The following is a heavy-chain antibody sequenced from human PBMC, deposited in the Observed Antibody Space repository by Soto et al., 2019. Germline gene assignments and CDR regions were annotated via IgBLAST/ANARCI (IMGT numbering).Heavy chain of an antibody. CDR3: ARDPLYCSGGSCYSDY. D-gene: IGHD2-15*01. CDR2: IKQDGSEK. J-gene: IGHJ4*02. CDR1: GFTFSSYA. V-gene: IGHV3-7*01. Sequence: PGGSLRLSCAASGFTFSSYAMSWVRQAPGKGLEWVANIKQDGSEKYYVDSVKGRFTISRDNAKNSLYLQMNSLRAEDTAVYYCARDPLYCSGGSCYSDYWGQGTLVTVSS.